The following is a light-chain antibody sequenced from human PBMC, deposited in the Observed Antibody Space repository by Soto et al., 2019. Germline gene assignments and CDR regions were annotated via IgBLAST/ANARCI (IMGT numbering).Light chain of an antibody. CDR2: DDT. J-gene: IGLJ2*01. CDR3: QSYDSSLRTVV. CDR1: TSSVGAGYQ. V-gene: IGLV1-40*01. Sequence: QSVLTQPPSVSGAPGERVTISCTGRTSSVGAGYQVHWYQQLPGTAPKLLVYDDTKRPSGVPDRFSGSKSGSSVSLAIAGLRVEDEAHYYCQSYDSSLRTVVFGGGTKLT.